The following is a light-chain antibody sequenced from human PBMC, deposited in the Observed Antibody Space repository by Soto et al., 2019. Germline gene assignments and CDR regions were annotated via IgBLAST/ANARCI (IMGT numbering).Light chain of an antibody. CDR3: ASHTTSDTRV. V-gene: IGLV2-14*01. Sequence: QSVLTQPASVSGPPGQSIAISCTGTSGDVGAYDYVSWYQHHPDKAPKLMIYEVSNRPSGVSDRFSGSKSVYTATLTISGLQAEDEADYYCASHTTSDTRVFGTGTKVTVL. CDR2: EVS. CDR1: SGDVGAYDY. J-gene: IGLJ1*01.